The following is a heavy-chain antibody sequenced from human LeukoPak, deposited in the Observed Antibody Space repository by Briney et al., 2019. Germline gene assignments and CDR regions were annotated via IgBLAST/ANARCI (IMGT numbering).Heavy chain of an antibody. V-gene: IGHV3-74*01. CDR3: VRDDDQYGVDY. CDR2: IKSDGTYS. J-gene: IGHJ4*02. D-gene: IGHD1-1*01. Sequence: GGSLRLSCVASGFTFTSHWMHWVRQAPGKGLVCVSRIKSDGTYSDYGDSVRGRFTISRDNAKDTLYLQMNSLRVEDTAVYYCVRDDDQYGVDYWGRGTLVTVSS. CDR1: GFTFTSHW.